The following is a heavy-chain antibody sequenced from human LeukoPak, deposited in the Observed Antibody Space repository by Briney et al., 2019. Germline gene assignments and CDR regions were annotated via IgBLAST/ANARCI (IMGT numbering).Heavy chain of an antibody. Sequence: SVKVSCKASGYTFIDYYMHWVRQAPGQGLEWMGGIIPIFGTANYAQKFQGRVTITADESTSTAYMELSSLRSEDTAVYYCARDGVVVVEYYYYGMDVWGQGTTVTVSS. CDR1: GYTFIDYY. CDR3: ARDGVVVVEYYYYGMDV. J-gene: IGHJ6*02. D-gene: IGHD2-15*01. V-gene: IGHV1-69*13. CDR2: IIPIFGTA.